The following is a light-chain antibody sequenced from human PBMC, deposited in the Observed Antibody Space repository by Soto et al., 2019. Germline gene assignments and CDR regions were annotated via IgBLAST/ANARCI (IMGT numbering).Light chain of an antibody. Sequence: EIVFAQSPATLSLSPGERATLSCRASQSVRNALAWYQQKTGQAPRILIYDVANRATGIPPRFSGRGSATDFTLTISRLQSEDFEVYYCQQYNNWPITFGQGTRLEIK. J-gene: IGKJ5*01. CDR2: DVA. V-gene: IGKV3-11*01. CDR1: QSVRNA. CDR3: QQYNNWPIT.